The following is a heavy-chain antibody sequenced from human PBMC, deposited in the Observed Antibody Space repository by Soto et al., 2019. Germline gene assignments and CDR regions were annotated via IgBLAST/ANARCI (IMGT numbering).Heavy chain of an antibody. CDR2: INPNSGGT. D-gene: IGHD3-10*01. J-gene: IGHJ6*02. CDR1: GYTFTGYY. Sequence: GASVKVSCKASGYTFTGYYMHWVRQAPGQGLEWMGRINPNSGGTNYAQKFQGWVTMTRDTSISTAYMELSRLRSDDTAVYYCARDRGVGMGAIMYYGMDVWGQGTTVTVSS. CDR3: ARDRGVGMGAIMYYGMDV. V-gene: IGHV1-2*04.